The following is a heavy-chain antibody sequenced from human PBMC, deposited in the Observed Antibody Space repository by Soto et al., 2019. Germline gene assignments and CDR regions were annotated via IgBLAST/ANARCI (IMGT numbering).Heavy chain of an antibody. Sequence: GGSLRLSCAASGFTFSSYGMHWVRQAPGKGLEWVSSISSSSSYIYYADSVKGRFTISRDNAKNSLYLQMNSLRAEDTAVYYCASWPTKPVAVAGTDYYGMDVWGQGTTVTVSS. V-gene: IGHV3-21*01. J-gene: IGHJ6*02. CDR2: ISSSSSYI. D-gene: IGHD6-19*01. CDR3: ASWPTKPVAVAGTDYYGMDV. CDR1: GFTFSSYG.